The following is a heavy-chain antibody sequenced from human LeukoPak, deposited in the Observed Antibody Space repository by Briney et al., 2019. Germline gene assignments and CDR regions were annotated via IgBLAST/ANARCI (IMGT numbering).Heavy chain of an antibody. J-gene: IGHJ4*02. CDR1: GITFTSSS. CDR2: ISSSSSYI. CDR3: ARADTTGGYYFDY. V-gene: IGHV3-21*01. Sequence: GGSLRLSCAASGITFTSSSVTWVRQAPGKGLEWVSSISSSSSYIYFADSLKGRFTISRDNAKNSLYLQMNSLRAEDTAVYYCARADTTGGYYFDYWGQGTLVTVSS. D-gene: IGHD4-17*01.